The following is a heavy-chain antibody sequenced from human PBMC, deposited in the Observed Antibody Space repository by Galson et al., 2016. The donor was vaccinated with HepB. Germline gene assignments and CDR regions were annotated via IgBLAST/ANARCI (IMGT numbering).Heavy chain of an antibody. CDR3: VRDLDY. J-gene: IGHJ4*02. CDR1: AFTFSTYW. CDR2: INQDGSKK. Sequence: SLRLSCAASAFTFSTYWMSWVRQAPGKGLEWVANINQDGSKKSYVDSVKSRFTISRDNAKNSLYLHMNSLRAEDTALYYCVRDLDYWGQGTLVTVSS. V-gene: IGHV3-7*01.